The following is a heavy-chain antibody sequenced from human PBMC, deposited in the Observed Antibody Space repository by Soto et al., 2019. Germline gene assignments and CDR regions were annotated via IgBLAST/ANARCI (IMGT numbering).Heavy chain of an antibody. CDR2: VRSKANSYAT. CDR3: AKDIGRYFDWLLPDY. D-gene: IGHD3-9*01. Sequence: GGSLRLSCAASGFTFSDSAVHWVRQASGKGLEWVGRVRSKANSYATAHAASVKGRFTISRDDSQNTAYLQMNSLKTEDTAVYYCAKDIGRYFDWLLPDYWGQGTLVTVSS. CDR1: GFTFSDSA. V-gene: IGHV3-73*01. J-gene: IGHJ4*02.